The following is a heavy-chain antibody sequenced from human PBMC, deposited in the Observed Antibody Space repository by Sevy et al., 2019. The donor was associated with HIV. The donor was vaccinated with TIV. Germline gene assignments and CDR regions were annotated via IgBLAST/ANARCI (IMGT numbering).Heavy chain of an antibody. J-gene: IGHJ4*02. Sequence: GGALRLSCVASGFTFPIYSVLWVRQAPGKGLEWLTLISYDGNYKYYADSVKGRFTISGDNSNNILDLKMSSLRVEDTALYFCARVAVEYCTNDCYHRFDHWGLGTLVTVSS. CDR3: ARVAVEYCTNDCYHRFDH. D-gene: IGHD2-8*01. CDR2: ISYDGNYK. CDR1: GFTFPIYS. V-gene: IGHV3-30*04.